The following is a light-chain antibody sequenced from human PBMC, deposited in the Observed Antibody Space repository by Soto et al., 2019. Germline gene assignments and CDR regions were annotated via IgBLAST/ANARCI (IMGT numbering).Light chain of an antibody. J-gene: IGLJ2*01. CDR2: DVT. V-gene: IGLV2-14*01. CDR3: SSYTSSSTVI. CDR1: TSDVGDYNY. Sequence: QSALTQPASVSGSPGQSITISCTGTTSDVGDYNYVSWYQQHPGKAPKLMIYDVTNRPSGVSNRFSGSKSDNTASLTISGLQAEDEAEYYCSSYTSSSTVIFGGGTKVTVL.